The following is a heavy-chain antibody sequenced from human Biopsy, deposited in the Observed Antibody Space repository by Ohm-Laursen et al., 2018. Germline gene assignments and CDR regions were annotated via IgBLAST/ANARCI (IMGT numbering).Heavy chain of an antibody. CDR3: ARRGSGGRAFDY. CDR1: GDSINSSY. CDR2: ISNSGNT. J-gene: IGHJ4*02. V-gene: IGHV4-59*08. Sequence: SDTLSLTWTVSGDSINSSYWSWIRQPPGKGLEWIGLISNSGNTNYNPSLKSRVTISVDTSKNQISLKLGSVTVADPGVFYCARRGSGGRAFDYWGQGALVTVSS. D-gene: IGHD2-15*01.